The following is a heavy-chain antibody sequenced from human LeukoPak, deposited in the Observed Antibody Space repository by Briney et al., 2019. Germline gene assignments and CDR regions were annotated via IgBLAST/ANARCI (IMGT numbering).Heavy chain of an antibody. Sequence: GGSLRLSCAASGFTFSSYSMDWVRQAPGKGLEWVSSISSSGNYIYYADSMRGRFTISRDNAKNSLFLQMNNLRAEDTAVYYCARDLYGDYPYDYWGQGTLVTVSS. V-gene: IGHV3-21*01. D-gene: IGHD4-17*01. CDR3: ARDLYGDYPYDY. CDR2: ISSSGNYI. CDR1: GFTFSSYS. J-gene: IGHJ4*02.